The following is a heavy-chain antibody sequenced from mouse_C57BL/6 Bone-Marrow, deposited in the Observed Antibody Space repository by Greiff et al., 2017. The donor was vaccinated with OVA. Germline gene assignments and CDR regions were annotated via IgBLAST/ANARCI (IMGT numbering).Heavy chain of an antibody. J-gene: IGHJ4*01. D-gene: IGHD1-1*01. CDR2: IDPDNGDT. CDR1: GFNIKDDY. Sequence: EVKLMESGAELVRPGASVKLSCTASGFNIKDDYMHWVKQRPEQGLEWIGWIDPDNGDTEYASKFQGKATITADTSSNTAYLQLSSLTSEDTAVYYCTSITTVVADYAMDYWGQGTSVTVSS. CDR3: TSITTVVADYAMDY. V-gene: IGHV14-4*01.